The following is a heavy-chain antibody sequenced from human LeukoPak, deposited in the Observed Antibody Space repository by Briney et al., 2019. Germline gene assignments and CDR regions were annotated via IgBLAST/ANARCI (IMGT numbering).Heavy chain of an antibody. D-gene: IGHD3-9*01. CDR3: ARGLQYFGWLYES. J-gene: IGHJ5*02. V-gene: IGHV4-61*02. CDR1: GGSISSRSYY. Sequence: PSETLSLTCTVSGGSISSRSYYWSWIRQPAGKGLEWIGRIDTSGSTNFNPSLKSRVTISVDTSKNQFSLRLSSVTAADTAVYHCARGLQYFGWLYESWGQGSLVTVSS. CDR2: IDTSGST.